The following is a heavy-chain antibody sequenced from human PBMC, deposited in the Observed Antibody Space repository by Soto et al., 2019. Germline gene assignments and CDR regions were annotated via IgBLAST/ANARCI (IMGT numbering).Heavy chain of an antibody. CDR1: GFSFSRFW. Sequence: GGSLRLSCAASGFSFSRFWMYWVRQAPGKGLVWVSRMNPEETTTNYADSVRGRFTISRDNARNTLYLQMNSLRAEDTAVYYCTRGGYEPFDYFGQGTLVTVSS. CDR2: MNPEETTT. D-gene: IGHD3-3*01. CDR3: TRGGYEPFDY. V-gene: IGHV3-74*01. J-gene: IGHJ4*02.